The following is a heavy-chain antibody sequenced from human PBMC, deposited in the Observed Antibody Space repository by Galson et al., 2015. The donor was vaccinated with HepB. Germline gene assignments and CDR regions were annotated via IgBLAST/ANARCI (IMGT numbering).Heavy chain of an antibody. CDR2: IYSSGTT. CDR1: GGSVNNFY. CDR3: AGLKSRTTIVSPTAPVYYYMDV. V-gene: IGHV4-4*07. Sequence: SETLSLTCTVSGGSVNNFYWSWVRQPAGKGLGWLGRIYSSGTTNYNPSLRSRITVSVDTSKNQFSLKVNSVTASDSAVYYCAGLKSRTTIVSPTAPVYYYMDVWDKETTVTVSS. J-gene: IGHJ6*03. D-gene: IGHD2-2*01.